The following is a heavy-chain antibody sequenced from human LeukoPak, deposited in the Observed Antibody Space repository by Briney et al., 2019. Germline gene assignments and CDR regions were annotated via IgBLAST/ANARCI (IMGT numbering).Heavy chain of an antibody. CDR3: AREYGSEDGAFDI. D-gene: IGHD3-10*01. J-gene: IGHJ3*02. CDR1: GYTFTSYY. Sequence: ASVKVSCKASGYTFTSYYTHWVRQAPGQGLEWMGIINPSGGSTSYAQKFQGRVTMTRDTSTSTVYMELSSLRSEDTAVYYCAREYGSEDGAFDIWGQGTMVTVSS. CDR2: INPSGGST. V-gene: IGHV1-46*01.